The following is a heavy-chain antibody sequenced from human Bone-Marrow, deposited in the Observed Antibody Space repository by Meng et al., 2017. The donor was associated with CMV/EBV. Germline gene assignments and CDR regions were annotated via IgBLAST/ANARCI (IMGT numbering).Heavy chain of an antibody. CDR3: ARDLIRGVVGARPRGPGDL. Sequence: ETLSLTCAASGFTFSSYAMSWVRQAPGKGLEWVSVIYSGGSSTYYADSVKGRFTISRDNAKNSLYLQMNSLRDEDTAVYYCARDLIRGVVGARPRGPGDLWGHGTLVTVSS. J-gene: IGHJ4*01. CDR2: IYSGGSST. D-gene: IGHD1-26*01. CDR1: GFTFSSYA. V-gene: IGHV3-23*03.